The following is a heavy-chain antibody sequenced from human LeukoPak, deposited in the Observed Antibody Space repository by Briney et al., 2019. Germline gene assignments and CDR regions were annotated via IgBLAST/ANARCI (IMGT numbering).Heavy chain of an antibody. Sequence: KPSETLSLTCTVSGGSISSYYWSWIRQPAGKGLEWIGRIYSTGSANYNPSLKSRVTMSVDTSENQFSLKLSSVTAADTAVYYCARDVVAAVGFDYWGQGTQVTVSS. CDR3: ARDVVAAVGFDY. V-gene: IGHV4-4*07. D-gene: IGHD2-2*01. CDR1: GGSISSYY. CDR2: IYSTGSA. J-gene: IGHJ4*02.